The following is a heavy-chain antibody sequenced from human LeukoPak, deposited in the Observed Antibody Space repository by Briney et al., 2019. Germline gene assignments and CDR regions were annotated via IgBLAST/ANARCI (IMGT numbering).Heavy chain of an antibody. CDR1: GGSISSYY. V-gene: IGHV4-59*01. Sequence: SETLSLTCTVSGGSISSYYWSWIRQPPGKGLEWIGYIYYSGSTNYNPSLKNRVTISVDTSKNQFSLKLSSVTAADTAVYYCARGPWSYYYYGMDVWGQGTTVTVSS. CDR2: IYYSGST. D-gene: IGHD2-8*01. J-gene: IGHJ6*02. CDR3: ARGPWSYYYYGMDV.